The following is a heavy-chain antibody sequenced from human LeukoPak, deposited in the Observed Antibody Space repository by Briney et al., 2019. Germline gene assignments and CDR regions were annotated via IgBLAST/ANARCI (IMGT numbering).Heavy chain of an antibody. Sequence: TGGSLRLSCAASGFTFSDSAMNWVRHAPGEGLEWVANINQGGSDKYYVDSVKGRFTISRDNANNLLYLQMNSLRGEDTAVYYCTRDRSRAEDDWGQGTLVTVSS. CDR1: GFTFSDSA. CDR2: INQGGSDK. J-gene: IGHJ4*02. V-gene: IGHV3-7*01. D-gene: IGHD1-14*01. CDR3: TRDRSRAEDD.